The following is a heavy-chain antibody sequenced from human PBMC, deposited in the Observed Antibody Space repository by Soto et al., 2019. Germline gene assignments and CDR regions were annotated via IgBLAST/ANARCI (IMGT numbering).Heavy chain of an antibody. J-gene: IGHJ3*02. CDR3: ARDPHSSGLSSVAFDI. Sequence: GGSLRLSCAASGFTFSSYAMHWVRQAPGKGLEWVAVISYDGSNKYYADSVKGRLTISRDNSKNTLYLQMTSLEAEDTAVYYCARDPHSSGLSSVAFDIWGQGTMVTVSS. CDR1: GFTFSSYA. CDR2: ISYDGSNK. V-gene: IGHV3-30-3*01. D-gene: IGHD6-19*01.